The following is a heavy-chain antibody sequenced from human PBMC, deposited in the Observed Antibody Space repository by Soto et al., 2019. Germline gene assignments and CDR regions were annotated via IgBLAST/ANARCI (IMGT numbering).Heavy chain of an antibody. Sequence: PSETLSLTCTVSGGSISSGDYYWSWIRQPPGKGLEWIGYIYYSGSTYYNPSLKSRVTISVDTSKNQFSLKLSSVTAADTAVYYCARRYPVVNQRVGINWFDPWGQGTLVTVSS. D-gene: IGHD2-15*01. CDR1: GGSISSGDYY. J-gene: IGHJ5*02. CDR2: IYYSGST. CDR3: ARRYPVVNQRVGINWFDP. V-gene: IGHV4-30-4*02.